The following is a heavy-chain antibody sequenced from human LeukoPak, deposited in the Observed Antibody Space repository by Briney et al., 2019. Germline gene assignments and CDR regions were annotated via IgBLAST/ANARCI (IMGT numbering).Heavy chain of an antibody. CDR1: GYIFTSYG. V-gene: IGHV1-18*01. Sequence: ASVKVSCKASGYIFTSYGISRVRQAPGQGLEWMGWISAYNGNTNYAQKLQGRVTITTDTSTSTAYMELRSLRSDDTAVYYCARSFLGYCSGGSCYSDYWGQGTLVTVSS. D-gene: IGHD2-15*01. J-gene: IGHJ4*02. CDR3: ARSFLGYCSGGSCYSDY. CDR2: ISAYNGNT.